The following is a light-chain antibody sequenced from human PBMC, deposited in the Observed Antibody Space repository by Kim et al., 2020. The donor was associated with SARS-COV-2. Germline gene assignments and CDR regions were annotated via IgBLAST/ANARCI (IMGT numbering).Light chain of an antibody. Sequence: SAMSWAGGGGEVGGFRCGSGDQQHPGEAPKLMIYDVSNRPSGVSNRFSGSKSGNTASLTISGLQAEDEADYYCCSYTSSNTLAYVFGTGTKVTVL. V-gene: IGLV2-14*04. CDR2: DVS. CDR3: CSYTSSNTLAYV. CDR1: GGEVGGFRC. J-gene: IGLJ1*01.